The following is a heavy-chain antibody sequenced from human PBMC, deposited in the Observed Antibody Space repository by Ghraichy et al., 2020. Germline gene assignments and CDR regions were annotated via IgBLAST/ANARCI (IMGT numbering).Heavy chain of an antibody. CDR3: AKRPLESFYDYVWGSYQSTAFDI. CDR1: GFTFSNYG. D-gene: IGHD3-16*02. Sequence: GSLRLSCAASGFTFSNYGMNWVRQAPGKGLEWVAVVSYDGSYKYYADSVKGRFTISRDNSKNTLYLQMNSLRAEDTAVYYCAKRPLESFYDYVWGSYQSTAFDIWGQGTMVTVSS. V-gene: IGHV3-30*18. J-gene: IGHJ3*02. CDR2: VSYDGSYK.